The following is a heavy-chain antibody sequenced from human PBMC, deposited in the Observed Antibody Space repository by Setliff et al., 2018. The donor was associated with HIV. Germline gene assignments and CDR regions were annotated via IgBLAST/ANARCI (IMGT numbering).Heavy chain of an antibody. CDR2: INPNTGNP. J-gene: IGHJ4*02. Sequence: PGASVKVSCKVSGDTLSELSMHWVRQAPGKGLEWMGWINPNTGNPTYAQGFTGRFVFSLDTSVSTAYLQISSLEAQDTGVYYCARRSHSVGTSWPFDHWGQGTQVTVSS. D-gene: IGHD6-13*01. CDR3: ARRSHSVGTSWPFDH. CDR1: GDTLSELS. V-gene: IGHV7-4-1*02.